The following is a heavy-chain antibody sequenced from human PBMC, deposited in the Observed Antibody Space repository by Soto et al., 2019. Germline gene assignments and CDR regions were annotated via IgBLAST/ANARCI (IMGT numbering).Heavy chain of an antibody. Sequence: SETLSLTCAVYGGSFSGYYWSWIRQPPGKGLEWIGEINHSGSTNYNPSLKSRVTISVDTSKNQFSLKLSSVTAADTAVYYCARGGRYCSGGSCYSGSGGRDYWGQGTLVTVSS. D-gene: IGHD2-15*01. V-gene: IGHV4-34*01. CDR3: ARGGRYCSGGSCYSGSGGRDY. CDR2: INHSGST. CDR1: GGSFSGYY. J-gene: IGHJ4*02.